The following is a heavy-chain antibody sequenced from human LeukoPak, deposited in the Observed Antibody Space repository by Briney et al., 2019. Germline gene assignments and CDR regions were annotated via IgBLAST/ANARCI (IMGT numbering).Heavy chain of an antibody. J-gene: IGHJ4*02. CDR1: GFTFSTYA. Sequence: GGSLRLSCVASGFTFSTYAMSWVRQAPGKGLEWVSGITDSGTKTYYADSVKGRFTISRDTSKNTLYLQMNSLRAEDTAIYYCTRVLQQIGYFDYWGPGTLVTVSS. CDR2: ITDSGTKT. D-gene: IGHD6-13*01. V-gene: IGHV3-23*01. CDR3: TRVLQQIGYFDY.